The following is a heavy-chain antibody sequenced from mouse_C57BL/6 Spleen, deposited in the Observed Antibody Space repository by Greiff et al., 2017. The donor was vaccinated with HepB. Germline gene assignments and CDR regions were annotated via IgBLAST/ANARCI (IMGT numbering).Heavy chain of an antibody. V-gene: IGHV1-64*01. CDR3: ARVDYGTPYYFDY. J-gene: IGHJ2*01. Sequence: QVQLQQSGAELVKPGASVKLSCKASGYTFTSYWMHWVKQRPGQGLEWIGMIHPNSGSTNYNEKFKSKATLTVDKSSSTAYMQLSSLTSEDSAVYYCARVDYGTPYYFDYWGQGTTLTVSS. D-gene: IGHD1-1*01. CDR2: IHPNSGST. CDR1: GYTFTSYW.